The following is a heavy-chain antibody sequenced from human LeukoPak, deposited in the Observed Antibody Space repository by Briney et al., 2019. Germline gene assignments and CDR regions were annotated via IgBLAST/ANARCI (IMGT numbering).Heavy chain of an antibody. Sequence: SQTLSLTCAVYGGSFSGYYWSWIRQPPGKGLEWIGEINHSGSTNYNPSLKSRVTISVDTSKNQFSLKLSSVTAADTAVYYCARQSSWLRAFDYWGQGTLVTVSS. D-gene: IGHD5-12*01. J-gene: IGHJ4*02. V-gene: IGHV4-34*01. CDR3: ARQSSWLRAFDY. CDR1: GGSFSGYY. CDR2: INHSGST.